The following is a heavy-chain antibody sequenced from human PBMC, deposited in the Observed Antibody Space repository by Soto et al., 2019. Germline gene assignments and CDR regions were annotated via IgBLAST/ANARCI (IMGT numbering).Heavy chain of an antibody. V-gene: IGHV5-51*01. J-gene: IGHJ4*01. Sequence: PGESLKISCKGSGYSFTSYWIGWVRQMPGKGLEWMGIIYPVDSDTRCSPSFQGQVTISADKSISTAYLHWSSLKASDTAMYYCARVYVEGGSSSSYYFDYWGQGTLGTVAS. CDR3: ARVYVEGGSSSSYYFDY. CDR2: IYPVDSDT. CDR1: GYSFTSYW. D-gene: IGHD1-20*01.